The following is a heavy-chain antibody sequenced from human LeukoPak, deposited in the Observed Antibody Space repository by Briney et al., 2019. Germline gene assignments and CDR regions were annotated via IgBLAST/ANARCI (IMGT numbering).Heavy chain of an antibody. V-gene: IGHV3-23*01. D-gene: IGHD3-22*01. J-gene: IGHJ4*02. CDR2: LRGSGTDT. CDR1: GFTFSTYA. CDR3: AKVSEGRSGNGWDYFDN. Sequence: GGSLRLSCAASGFTFSTYAMSWVRQAPGKGLEWVSDLRGSGTDTYYADSVRGRFTISRDNSKNTLYLQMNSLRVEDTAIYYCAKVSEGRSGNGWDYFDNWGQGALVTVSS.